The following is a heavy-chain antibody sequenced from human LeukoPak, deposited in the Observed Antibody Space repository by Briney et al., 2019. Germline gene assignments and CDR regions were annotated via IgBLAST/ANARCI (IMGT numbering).Heavy chain of an antibody. Sequence: PSETLSLTCTVSGGSISTSHWNWIRQSPGKGLEWIGYIYYSGSTKYNPSLESRVTISVDTSKNQFSLKLSSVTAADTAVYYCARDRTTYYYGSGSYYGDWYFDLWGRGTLVTVSS. CDR3: ARDRTTYYYGSGSYYGDWYFDL. V-gene: IGHV4-59*12. J-gene: IGHJ2*01. CDR1: GGSISTSH. CDR2: IYYSGST. D-gene: IGHD3-10*01.